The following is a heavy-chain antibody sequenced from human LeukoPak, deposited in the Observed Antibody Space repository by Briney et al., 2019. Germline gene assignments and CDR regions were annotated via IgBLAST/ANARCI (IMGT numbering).Heavy chain of an antibody. CDR1: GFTFTSHW. V-gene: IGHV3-30*02. CDR2: IRYDGNSN. Sequence: PGGSLRLSCAASGFTFTSHWMSWVRQAPGKGLEWVAFIRYDGNSNYYADSVKGRFTISRDNSRSTLYLQMNSLRAEDTAVYYCAKEEVISGNHGVYFDYWGQGTLVTVSS. J-gene: IGHJ4*02. CDR3: AKEEVISGNHGVYFDY. D-gene: IGHD3-22*01.